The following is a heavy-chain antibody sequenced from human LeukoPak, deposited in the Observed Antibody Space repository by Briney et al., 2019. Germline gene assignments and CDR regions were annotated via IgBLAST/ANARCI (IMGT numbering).Heavy chain of an antibody. J-gene: IGHJ6*02. CDR3: AAGFVVVPAAPYYGMDV. CDR2: ISSNGGST. Sequence: GGSLRLSCAASGFTFSSYAMSWVRQAPGKGLEWVSAISSNGGSTYCANSVKGRFTISRDNSKNTLYLQMGSLRAEDMAVYYCAAGFVVVPAAPYYGMDVWGQGTTVTVSS. D-gene: IGHD2-2*01. V-gene: IGHV3-64*01. CDR1: GFTFSSYA.